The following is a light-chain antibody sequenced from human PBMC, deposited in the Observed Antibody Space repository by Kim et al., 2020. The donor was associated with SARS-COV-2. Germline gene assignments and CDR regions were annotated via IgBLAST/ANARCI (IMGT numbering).Light chain of an antibody. CDR2: RAS. J-gene: IGKJ2*01. CDR1: QSVPTNY. Sequence: EIVLTQSPGTMSLSPGERATLSCRASQSVPTNYLAWYQQKPGQPPRLLIYRASSRATDIPDRFSGSGSGTDFTLTISRLEPEDFAVYYCQQYGRSPKTFGQGTKLEIK. V-gene: IGKV3-20*01. CDR3: QQYGRSPKT.